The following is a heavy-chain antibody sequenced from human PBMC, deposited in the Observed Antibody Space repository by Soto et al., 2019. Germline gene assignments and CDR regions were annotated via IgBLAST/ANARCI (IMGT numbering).Heavy chain of an antibody. Sequence: PSETLSLTCTVSGGSISSNSYYWGWIRQPPXKGLEWIGNIYYSGSTYYNPSLKSRVTISVDTSKNQFSLKLTSVTAADTAVYYCARNSGWARGWAYHFDSWGLGSLVTVSS. V-gene: IGHV4-39*01. CDR1: GGSISSNSYY. CDR3: ARNSGWARGWAYHFDS. J-gene: IGHJ4*02. CDR2: IYYSGST. D-gene: IGHD6-19*01.